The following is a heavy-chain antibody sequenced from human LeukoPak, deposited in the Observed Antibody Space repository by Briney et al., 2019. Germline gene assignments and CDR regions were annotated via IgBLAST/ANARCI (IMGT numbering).Heavy chain of an antibody. CDR1: DASVNSGNYY. CDR3: TRGGELMNF. Sequence: PSQTLSLTCTVSDASVNSGNYYWTWIRQPAGKRLEWIGRIYTSGSTNYNPSLKSRVTISIDASKNQFSLRLSSVTAADTAVYYCTRGGELMNFWGQGTLVTVSS. J-gene: IGHJ4*02. V-gene: IGHV4-61*02. CDR2: IYTSGST. D-gene: IGHD1-26*01.